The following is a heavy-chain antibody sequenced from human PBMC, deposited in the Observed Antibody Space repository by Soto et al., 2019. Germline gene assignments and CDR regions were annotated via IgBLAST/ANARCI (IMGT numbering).Heavy chain of an antibody. J-gene: IGHJ4*02. CDR3: GRGKDCSSTSCYYYFDY. Sequence: SQTLSLTCAVAGGSISSGGYAWSWIRQPPGKGLEWIGYIYHSGSTYYNPSLKSRVTISVDRSKNQFSLKLSSVTAADTDVYYCGRGKDCSSTSCYYYFDYWGQGTLVTVSS. CDR1: GGSISSGGYA. V-gene: IGHV4-30-2*01. D-gene: IGHD2-2*01. CDR2: IYHSGST.